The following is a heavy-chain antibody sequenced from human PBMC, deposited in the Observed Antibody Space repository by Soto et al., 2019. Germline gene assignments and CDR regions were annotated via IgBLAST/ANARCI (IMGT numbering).Heavy chain of an antibody. V-gene: IGHV5-10-1*01. D-gene: IGHD6-6*01. CDR3: ARIIAARPASPVDY. J-gene: IGHJ4*02. CDR2: IDPSDSQT. CDR1: GYSFAGYW. Sequence: PGESLKISCKGSGYSFAGYWITWVRQKPGKGLEWMGRIDPSDSQTYYSPSFRGHVTISVTKSITTVFLQWSSLRASDTAMYYCARIIAARPASPVDYWGQGNLVTVS.